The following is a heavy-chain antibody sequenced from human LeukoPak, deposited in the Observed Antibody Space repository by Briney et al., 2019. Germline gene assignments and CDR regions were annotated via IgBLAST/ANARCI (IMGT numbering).Heavy chain of an antibody. CDR1: GGTFSSYA. CDR3: ARDRCSGGSCYSHYYYGMDV. CDR2: IIPIFGTA. Sequence: ASVKVSCKASGGTFSSYAISWVRQAPGQGLEWMGGIIPIFGTANYAQKFQGRVTITADESTSTAYMELSSLRSEDTAVYYCARDRCSGGSCYSHYYYGMDVWGQGTTVTVSS. V-gene: IGHV1-69*13. D-gene: IGHD2-15*01. J-gene: IGHJ6*02.